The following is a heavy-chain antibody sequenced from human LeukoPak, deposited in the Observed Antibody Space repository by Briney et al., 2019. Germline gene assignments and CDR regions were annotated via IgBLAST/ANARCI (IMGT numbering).Heavy chain of an antibody. D-gene: IGHD7-27*01. CDR1: GFTFSNAW. CDR3: AREILTGYAFDI. J-gene: IGHJ3*02. Sequence: GGSLRLSCAASGFTFSNAWMSWVRQAPGKGLEWVSAISGSGGSTYYADSVKGRFTISRDNSKNTLYLQMNSLRAEDTALYYCAREILTGYAFDIWGQGTMVTVSS. V-gene: IGHV3-23*01. CDR2: ISGSGGST.